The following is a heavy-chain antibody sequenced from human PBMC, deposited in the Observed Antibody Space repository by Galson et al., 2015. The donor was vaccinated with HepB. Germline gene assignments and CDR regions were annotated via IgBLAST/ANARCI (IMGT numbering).Heavy chain of an antibody. J-gene: IGHJ4*02. CDR3: ARDSRDTSLAYKTFDY. V-gene: IGHV3-21*01. CDR2: ISSSSSYI. Sequence: SLRLSCAASGFTFSSYSMNWVRQAPGKGLEWVSSISSSSSYIYYADSVKGRFTISRDNAKNSLYLQMNSLRAEDTAVYYCARDSRDTSLAYKTFDYWGQGTLVTVSS. CDR1: GFTFSSYS. D-gene: IGHD2-2*01.